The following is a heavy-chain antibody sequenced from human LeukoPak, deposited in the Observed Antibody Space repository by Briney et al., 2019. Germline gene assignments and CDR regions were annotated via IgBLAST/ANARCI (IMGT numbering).Heavy chain of an antibody. D-gene: IGHD2-15*01. CDR1: GGSFSGYY. Sequence: SETLSLTCAVYGGSFSGYYWSWIRQPPGKGLEWIGEINHSGSTNYDPSLKSRVTISVDTSKNQFSLNLRSVTAADTAVYYCARGRGYCSGGSCINWIDPWGQGTLVTV. CDR3: ARGRGYCSGGSCINWIDP. V-gene: IGHV4-34*01. J-gene: IGHJ5*02. CDR2: INHSGST.